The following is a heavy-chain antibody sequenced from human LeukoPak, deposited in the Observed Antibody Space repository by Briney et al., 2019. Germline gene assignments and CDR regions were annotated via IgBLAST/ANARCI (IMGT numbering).Heavy chain of an antibody. CDR3: ARDSDSSGYYSSGY. CDR2: IIPILGIA. J-gene: IGHJ4*02. D-gene: IGHD3-22*01. V-gene: IGHV1-69*04. Sequence: GASVKVSCKASGGTFSSYAISWARQAPGQGLEWMGRIIPILGIANYAQKFQGRVTITADKSTSTAYMELSSLRSEDTAVYYCARDSDSSGYYSSGYWGQGTLVTVSS. CDR1: GGTFSSYA.